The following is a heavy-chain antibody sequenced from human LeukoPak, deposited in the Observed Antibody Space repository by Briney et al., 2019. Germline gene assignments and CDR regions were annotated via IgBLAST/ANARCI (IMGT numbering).Heavy chain of an antibody. J-gene: IGHJ5*02. CDR1: GGSISSSSYY. CDR3: ARHFRGSYRKARLNNWFDP. V-gene: IGHV4-39*01. Sequence: SETLSLTCTVSGGSISSSSYYWSWIRQPPGKGLEWIGEINHSGSTNYNPSLKSRVTISVDTSKNQFSLKLSSVTAADTAVYYCARHFRGSYRKARLNNWFDPWGQGTLVTVSS. CDR2: INHSGST. D-gene: IGHD1-26*01.